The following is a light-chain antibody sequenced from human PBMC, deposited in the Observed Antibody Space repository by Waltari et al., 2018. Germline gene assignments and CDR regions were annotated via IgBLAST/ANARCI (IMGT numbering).Light chain of an antibody. V-gene: IGLV3-25*03. CDR3: LSGDSSGSYVV. CDR1: GLPDHY. Sequence: SYALTQPPSVYVSPGLTAKITCSRAGLPDHYVYWYQRKPGQAPLLILYKGIARPSGISYRCAGSTSGTTVTMSISGVQAEDEADYYCLSGDSSGSYVVLGGGTKLTVL. J-gene: IGLJ2*01. CDR2: KGI.